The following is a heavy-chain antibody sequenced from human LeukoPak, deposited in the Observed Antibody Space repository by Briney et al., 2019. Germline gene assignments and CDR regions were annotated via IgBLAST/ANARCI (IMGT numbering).Heavy chain of an antibody. D-gene: IGHD3-22*01. CDR1: GYSISSGYY. CDR3: ARQVNYYDSSGYYNWFDP. J-gene: IGHJ5*02. Sequence: SETLSLTCTVSGYSISSGYYWGWIRQPPGKGLEWIGSIYHSGSTYYNPSLKSRVTISVDTSKNQFSLKLSSVTAADTAVYYCARQVNYYDSSGYYNWFDPWGQGTLVTVSS. CDR2: IYHSGST. V-gene: IGHV4-38-2*02.